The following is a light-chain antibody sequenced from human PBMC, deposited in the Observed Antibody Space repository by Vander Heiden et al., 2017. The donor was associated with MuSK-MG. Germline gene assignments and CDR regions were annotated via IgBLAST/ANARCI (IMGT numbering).Light chain of an antibody. CDR3: QQHYSTSVLT. CDR1: QDIRNS. CDR2: LTS. Sequence: DIQMTQTPSSLSASVGDRVTITCRASQDIRNSLAWYQQKPGKAPRLLLSLTSILEGGVPSRFSGSGSGTEYTLTISSLQPEDFATYYCQQHYSTSVLTFGGGTKVEIK. V-gene: IGKV1-NL1*01. J-gene: IGKJ4*01.